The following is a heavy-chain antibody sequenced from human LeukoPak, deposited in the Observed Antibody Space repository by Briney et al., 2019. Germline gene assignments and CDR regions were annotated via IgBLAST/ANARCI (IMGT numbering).Heavy chain of an antibody. CDR2: IKHDGSEK. Sequence: GGSLRLSCAASGFTFSRHWMTWVRQAPGKGLEWVANIKHDGSEKNYVDSMKGRFTISRDNAKNSLYLQMNSLRAEDTAVYYCATPLDYYDRSDSHQGGDWGQGALVTVSS. D-gene: IGHD3-22*01. V-gene: IGHV3-7*03. CDR1: GFTFSRHW. J-gene: IGHJ4*02. CDR3: ATPLDYYDRSDSHQGGD.